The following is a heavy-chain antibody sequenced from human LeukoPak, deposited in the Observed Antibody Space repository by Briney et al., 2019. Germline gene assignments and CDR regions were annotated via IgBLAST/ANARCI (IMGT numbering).Heavy chain of an antibody. J-gene: IGHJ4*02. CDR3: AKNSSSSWYDGFDY. V-gene: IGHV3-23*01. CDR2: ISGSGGST. CDR1: GFTFSSYA. Sequence: AGGSLRLSCAASGFTFSSYAMGWVRQAPGKGLEWVSAISGSGGSTYYADSVKGRFTISRDNSKNTLYLQMNSLRAEDTAVYYCAKNSSSSWYDGFDYWGQGTLVTVSS. D-gene: IGHD6-13*01.